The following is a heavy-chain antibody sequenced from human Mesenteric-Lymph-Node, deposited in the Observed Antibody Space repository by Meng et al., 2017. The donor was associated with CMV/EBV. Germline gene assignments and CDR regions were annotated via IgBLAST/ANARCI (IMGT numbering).Heavy chain of an antibody. CDR1: DDSISPNS. CDR3: ARDSLVVPAAPYYYYGMDV. J-gene: IGHJ6*02. Sequence: SETLSLTCSVSDDSISPNSWTWIRQPPGKGLEWLGAISHSGSIDYNPSLKSRLTVSEDTSKNEVSLKLTSVTAMDTAMYYCARDSLVVPAAPYYYYGMDVWGQGTTVTVSS. V-gene: IGHV4-59*01. CDR2: ISHSGSI. D-gene: IGHD2-2*01.